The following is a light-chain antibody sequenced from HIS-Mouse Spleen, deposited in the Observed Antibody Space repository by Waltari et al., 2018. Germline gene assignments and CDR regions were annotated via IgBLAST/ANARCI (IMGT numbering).Light chain of an antibody. CDR2: EDS. V-gene: IGLV3-10*01. CDR3: YSTDSSGNHRV. Sequence: SYELTQPPSVSVSPGQTARITCSGDALPKKTDYWYQQKSGQAPVLVIYEDSKRPSWIPERFSGSSSGTMATLTISGAQVEDEADYYCYSTDSSGNHRVFGGGTKLTVL. CDR1: ALPKKT. J-gene: IGLJ2*01.